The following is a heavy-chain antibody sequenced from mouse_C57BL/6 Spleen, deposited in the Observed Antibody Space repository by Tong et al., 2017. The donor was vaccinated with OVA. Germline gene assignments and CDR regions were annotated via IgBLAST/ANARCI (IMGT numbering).Heavy chain of an antibody. CDR1: GYSITSDYA. V-gene: IGHV3-2*02. J-gene: IGHJ4*01. CDR2: ISYSGST. CDR3: ARDLYYAMDY. Sequence: DVQLQESGPGLVKPSQSLSLTCTVTGYSITSDYAWNWIRQFPGNKLEWMGYISYSGSTSYNPSLKSRISITRDTSKNQFSLQLNSVTTEDTATYYCARDLYYAMDYWGQGTSVTVSS.